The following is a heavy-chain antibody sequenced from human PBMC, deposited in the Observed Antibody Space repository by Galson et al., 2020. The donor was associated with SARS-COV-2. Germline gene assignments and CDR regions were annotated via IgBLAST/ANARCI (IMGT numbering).Heavy chain of an antibody. V-gene: IGHV4-61*02. J-gene: IGHJ5*02. CDR3: AKDTNGWSWFDP. CDR1: GDSVSIPGSS. Sequence: SETLSLTCTVSGDSVSIPGSSWNWIRQSAGKGLEWIGRVYSSGTANYSPSLKSQLLISIDASRNQFSLNLNSVTAADTAVYFCAKDTNGWSWFDPWGQGILVSVSS. CDR2: VYSSGTA. D-gene: IGHD2-8*01.